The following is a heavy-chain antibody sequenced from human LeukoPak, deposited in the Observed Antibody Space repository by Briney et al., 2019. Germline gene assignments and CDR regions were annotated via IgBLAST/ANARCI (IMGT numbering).Heavy chain of an antibody. J-gene: IGHJ4*02. CDR1: GFTFSSYW. D-gene: IGHD3-16*01. CDR2: INSDGSST. CDR3: ARDPLRFGGTNYDY. V-gene: IGHV3-74*01. Sequence: SGRSLRLSCAASGFTFSSYWMHWVRQAPGKGLVWVSRINSDGSSTSYADSVKGRFTISRDNAKNTLYLQMNSLRAEDTAVYYCARDPLRFGGTNYDYWGQGTLVTVSS.